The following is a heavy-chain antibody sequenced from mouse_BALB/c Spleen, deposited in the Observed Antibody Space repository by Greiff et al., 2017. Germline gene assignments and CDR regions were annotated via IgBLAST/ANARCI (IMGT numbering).Heavy chain of an antibody. V-gene: IGHV3-2*02. D-gene: IGHD2-4*01. CDR2: ISYSGST. CDR3: GRYDYARGFAY. J-gene: IGHJ3*01. CDR1: GYSITSDYA. Sequence: DVHLVESGPGLVKPSQSLSLTCTVTGYSITSDYAWTWIRQFPGNKLEWMGYISYSGSTSYNPSLKSRISITRDTSKNQFFLQLNSVTTEDTATYYCGRYDYARGFAYWGQGTLVTVSA.